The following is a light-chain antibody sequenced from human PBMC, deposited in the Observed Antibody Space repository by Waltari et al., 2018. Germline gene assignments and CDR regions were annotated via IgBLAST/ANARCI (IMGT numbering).Light chain of an antibody. Sequence: QSALTQPASVSGSPGQSITISCTGTSSDVGSYNLVSWYQQHPGKAPNPRIYEGSKRPSGVSNRFAGSKSGNTASLTSAGLQAEDEADYYCCSYAGSSTLVFGGGTKLTVL. J-gene: IGLJ2*01. V-gene: IGLV2-23*01. CDR3: CSYAGSSTLV. CDR2: EGS. CDR1: SSDVGSYNL.